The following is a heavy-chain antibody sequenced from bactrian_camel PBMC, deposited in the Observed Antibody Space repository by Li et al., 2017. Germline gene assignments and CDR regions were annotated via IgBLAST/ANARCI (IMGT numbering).Heavy chain of an antibody. Sequence: HVQLVESGGGSVQAGGSLRLSCAASGYTYSSWCMGWFRQAPGKEYEVVATIDSDGKANYADSVKGRFTISKDNAKNTLYLQMNSLKPEDTAVYYCAADCSDESNVGFNFQGQGTQVTVS. D-gene: IGHD5*01. V-gene: IGHV3S53*01. CDR2: IDSDGKA. CDR1: GYTYSSWC. J-gene: IGHJ4*01.